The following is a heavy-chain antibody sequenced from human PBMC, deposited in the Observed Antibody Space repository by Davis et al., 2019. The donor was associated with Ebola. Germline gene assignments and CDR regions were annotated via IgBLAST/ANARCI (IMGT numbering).Heavy chain of an antibody. CDR3: ASIVGAADSG. Sequence: MPSETLSLTCAVYGGSFSGYYWSWIRQPPGKGLEWIGEINHSGSTNYNPSLKSRVTISVDTSKNQFSLKLSSVTAADTAVYYCASIVGAADSGWGQGTLVTVSS. D-gene: IGHD1-26*01. J-gene: IGHJ4*02. CDR1: GGSFSGYY. CDR2: INHSGST. V-gene: IGHV4-34*01.